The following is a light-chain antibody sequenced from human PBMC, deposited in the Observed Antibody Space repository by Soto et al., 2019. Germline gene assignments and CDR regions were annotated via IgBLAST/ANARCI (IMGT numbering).Light chain of an antibody. CDR1: SSDIGCYKY. Sequence: QSALTQPPSASGSPGQSVTISCTGTSSDIGCYKYVSWYQQKSGKAPKLIIYEVNERPSGVPNRFAGSKSDNTASLTVSGLQAEDDADYYCSAYAGLKNVFFGGGTKLTVL. V-gene: IGLV2-8*01. CDR2: EVN. CDR3: SAYAGLKNVF. J-gene: IGLJ2*01.